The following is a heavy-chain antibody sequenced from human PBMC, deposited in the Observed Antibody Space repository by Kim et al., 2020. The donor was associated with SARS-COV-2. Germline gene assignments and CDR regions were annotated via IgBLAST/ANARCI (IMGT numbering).Heavy chain of an antibody. Sequence: TIYAQKFQGRVTMTEDTSTDTAYMELSSLRSEDTAVYYCATDAFRYGELDYWGQGTLVTVSS. CDR3: ATDAFRYGELDY. J-gene: IGHJ4*02. D-gene: IGHD4-17*01. CDR2: T. V-gene: IGHV1-24*01.